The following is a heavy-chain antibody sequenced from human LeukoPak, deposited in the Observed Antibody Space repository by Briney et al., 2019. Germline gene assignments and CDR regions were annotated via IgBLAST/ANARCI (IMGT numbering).Heavy chain of an antibody. CDR2: ISGSGVTT. Sequence: GGSLRLSCVASGFTFSSYAMSWVRQAPGKGLEWVSAISGSGVTTHYAGSVKGRFSISRDNSKSTLYLQMNSLRAEDTALYYCAKKVVVGATSPYSDFQDWGQGTLVTVSS. CDR1: GFTFSSYA. CDR3: AKKVVVGATSPYSDFQD. V-gene: IGHV3-23*01. J-gene: IGHJ1*01. D-gene: IGHD1-26*01.